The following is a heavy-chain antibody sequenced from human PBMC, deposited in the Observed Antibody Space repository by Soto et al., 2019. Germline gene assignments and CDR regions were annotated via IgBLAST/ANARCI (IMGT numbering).Heavy chain of an antibody. CDR3: ARSDYYDSSGYFGIAHYYYGMDV. Sequence: ASVKVSCKASGYTFTSYGISWVRQAPGQGLEWMGWISAYNGNTNYAQKPQGRVTMTTDTSTSTAYMELRSLRSDDTAVYYCARSDYYDSSGYFGIAHYYYGMDVWGQGTTVTIS. D-gene: IGHD3-22*01. J-gene: IGHJ6*02. CDR1: GYTFTSYG. CDR2: ISAYNGNT. V-gene: IGHV1-18*01.